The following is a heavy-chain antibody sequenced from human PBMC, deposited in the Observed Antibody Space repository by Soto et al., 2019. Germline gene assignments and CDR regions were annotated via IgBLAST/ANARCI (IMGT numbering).Heavy chain of an antibody. CDR3: ARDNWNYGNFDY. J-gene: IGHJ4*02. CDR2: ISCDGSNK. D-gene: IGHD1-7*01. V-gene: IGHV3-30-3*01. CDR1: GFTFSSYA. Sequence: GGSLRLSCAASGFTFSSYAMHWVRQAPGKGLEWVVVISCDGSNKYYADSVKGRFTISRDNSKNTLYLQMNSLRAEDTAVYYCARDNWNYGNFDYWGQGTLVTVSS.